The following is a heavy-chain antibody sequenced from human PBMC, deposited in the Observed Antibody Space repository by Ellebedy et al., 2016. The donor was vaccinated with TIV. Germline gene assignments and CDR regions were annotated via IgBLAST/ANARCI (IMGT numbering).Heavy chain of an antibody. CDR2: ISSSSSTI. J-gene: IGHJ4*02. D-gene: IGHD1-26*01. Sequence: GESLKISCAASGFTFSSYSMNWVRQAPGKGLEWVSYISSSSSTIYYADSVKGRFTISRDNAKNSLYLQMNSLRAEDTAVYYCAKPSTASGSPGYFDYWGQGTLVTVSS. V-gene: IGHV3-48*01. CDR3: AKPSTASGSPGYFDY. CDR1: GFTFSSYS.